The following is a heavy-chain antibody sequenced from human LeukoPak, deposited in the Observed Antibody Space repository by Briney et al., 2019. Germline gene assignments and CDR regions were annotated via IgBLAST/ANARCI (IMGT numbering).Heavy chain of an antibody. Sequence: RGCLRLACAASGFTFSTYWMHWVRQAPGKGLVWVSRIKSDGSSITYADSVRGRFTIYRDNAKNTLYRQMNSLRAEDTAVYYCARDLDYGGRSNFDHWGQGTLVTVSS. CDR1: GFTFSTYW. V-gene: IGHV3-74*03. CDR2: IKSDGSSI. D-gene: IGHD4-23*01. J-gene: IGHJ4*02. CDR3: ARDLDYGGRSNFDH.